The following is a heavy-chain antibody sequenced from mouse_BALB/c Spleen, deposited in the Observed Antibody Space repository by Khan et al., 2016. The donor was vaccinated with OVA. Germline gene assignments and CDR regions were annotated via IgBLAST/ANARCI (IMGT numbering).Heavy chain of an antibody. D-gene: IGHD2-3*01. CDR3: ARHDGYAHYYAMDY. Sequence: VKLLESGPGLVAPSQSLSITCTISGFSLTSYGVHWVRQPPGKGLEWLVVIWSDGSTTYNSALKSRLSISKDNSKSQVFLKMNSLQTDDTAMYYCARHDGYAHYYAMDYWGQGTSVTVSS. CDR1: GFSLTSYG. CDR2: IWSDGST. V-gene: IGHV2-6-1*01. J-gene: IGHJ4*01.